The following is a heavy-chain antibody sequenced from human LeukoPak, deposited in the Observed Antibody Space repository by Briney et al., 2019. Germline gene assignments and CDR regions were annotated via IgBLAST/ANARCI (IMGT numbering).Heavy chain of an antibody. J-gene: IGHJ4*02. Sequence: GSLRLSCAASGFTFSSYAMSWVRQAPGKGLEWVSAISGSGGSTYYADSVKGRFTISRDNSKNTLYLQMNSLRAEDTAAYYCVRDPGKYCSSTSCYTRYFDYWGQGTLVTVSS. V-gene: IGHV3-23*01. CDR1: GFTFSSYA. CDR2: ISGSGGST. CDR3: VRDPGKYCSSTSCYTRYFDY. D-gene: IGHD2-2*02.